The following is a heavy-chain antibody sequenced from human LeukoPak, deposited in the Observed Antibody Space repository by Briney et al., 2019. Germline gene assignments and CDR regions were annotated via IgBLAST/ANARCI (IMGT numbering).Heavy chain of an antibody. CDR2: ILSSGDNI. V-gene: IGHV3-48*03. J-gene: IGHJ4*02. Sequence: GGSLRLSCAASGFTFSSYEMNWVRQAPGKGLEWVSYILSSGDNIYYADSVKGRFTISRDNAKNSLYLQMNSLRAEDTAVYYCVRDLELLFDSWGQGTLVTVSS. CDR1: GFTFSSYE. D-gene: IGHD1-7*01. CDR3: VRDLELLFDS.